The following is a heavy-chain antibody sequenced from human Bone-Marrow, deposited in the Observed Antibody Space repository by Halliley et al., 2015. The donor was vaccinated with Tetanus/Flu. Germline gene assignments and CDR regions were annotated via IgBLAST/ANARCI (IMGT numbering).Heavy chain of an antibody. D-gene: IGHD3-16*01. CDR2: IHYSGFT. J-gene: IGHJ6*02. CDR1: GYPVSGSGFY. V-gene: IGHV4-39*02. CDR3: VREDYIHYGMDV. Sequence: TLSLTCEVSGYPVSGSGFYWSWIRQPPGQGLYWIGSIHYSGFTYNNPSLKSRLTMSVDTSKNHFSLQLSSVTAADSAVYYCVREDYIHYGMDVWGQGTMVTVSS.